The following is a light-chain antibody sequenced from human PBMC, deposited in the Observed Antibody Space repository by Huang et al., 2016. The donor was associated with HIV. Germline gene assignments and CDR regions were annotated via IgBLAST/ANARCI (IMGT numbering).Light chain of an antibody. Sequence: EMVMTQSPATLSVSPGESATLSCRASQSVSSNLGWYPQKPGQAPRRLIYSATPRATGIPARFSGSGAGTEFTLTFSSLQSEDCAVYHCQQYNSWPGTFGQGTKVEIK. J-gene: IGKJ1*01. CDR1: QSVSSN. CDR2: SAT. V-gene: IGKV3-15*01. CDR3: QQYNSWPGT.